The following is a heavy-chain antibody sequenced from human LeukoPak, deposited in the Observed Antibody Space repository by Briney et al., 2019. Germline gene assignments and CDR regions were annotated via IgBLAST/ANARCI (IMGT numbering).Heavy chain of an antibody. D-gene: IGHD2-15*01. V-gene: IGHV4-34*01. CDR3: ARGEIVVVVAASYYYYGMDV. Sequence: SETLSLTCTVSGGSISSYYWSWIRQPPGKGLEWIGEINHSGSTNYNPSLKSRVTISVDTSKNQFSLKLSSVTAADTAVYYCARGEIVVVVAASYYYYGMDVWGQGTTVTVSS. CDR2: INHSGST. CDR1: GGSISSYY. J-gene: IGHJ6*02.